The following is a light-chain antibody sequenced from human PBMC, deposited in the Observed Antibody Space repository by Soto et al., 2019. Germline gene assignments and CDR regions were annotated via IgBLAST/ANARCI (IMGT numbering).Light chain of an antibody. V-gene: IGKV3-11*01. Sequence: VLTQSPVTLSLSPGDRATLSCRASQSVSSLLAWYQQKPGQAPRLLVYGASNRATGIPARFSGSGSGTDFTLTISSLEPEDFWVYYCHQRSNWPPSFGPGTTVDVK. CDR1: QSVSSL. CDR3: HQRSNWPPS. J-gene: IGKJ3*01. CDR2: GAS.